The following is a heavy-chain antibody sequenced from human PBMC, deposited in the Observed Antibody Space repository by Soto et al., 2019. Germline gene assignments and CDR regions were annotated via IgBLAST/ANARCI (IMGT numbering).Heavy chain of an antibody. CDR3: ARDRTKNYDILTGPIWGIFDY. J-gene: IGHJ4*02. Sequence: GGSLRLSCAASGFTFSDYYMSWIRQAPGKGLEWVSYISSSGSTIYYADSVKGRFTISRDNAKNSLYLQMNSLRAEDTAVYYCARDRTKNYDILTGPIWGIFDYWGQGTLVTVSS. CDR1: GFTFSDYY. D-gene: IGHD3-9*01. V-gene: IGHV3-11*01. CDR2: ISSSGSTI.